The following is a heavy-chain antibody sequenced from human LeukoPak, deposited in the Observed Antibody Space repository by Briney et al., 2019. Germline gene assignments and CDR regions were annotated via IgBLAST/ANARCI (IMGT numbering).Heavy chain of an antibody. D-gene: IGHD3-10*01. V-gene: IGHV4-30-4*01. Sequence: TPSQTLSLTCTVSGDSISSGDFCWSWIRQPPGKDLEWIAYISNTGSAASHPSLKSRVTISMDTSKNQFFLKLTSVTAADTAVYYCARRWGSGSHTDLFDTWSQGTLVTVSS. CDR1: GDSISSGDFC. CDR2: ISNTGSA. J-gene: IGHJ5*02. CDR3: ARRWGSGSHTDLFDT.